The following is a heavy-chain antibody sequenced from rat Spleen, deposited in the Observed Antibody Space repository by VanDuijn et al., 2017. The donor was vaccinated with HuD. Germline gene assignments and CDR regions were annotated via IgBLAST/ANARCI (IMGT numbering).Heavy chain of an antibody. D-gene: IGHD1-3*01. Sequence: QVQLQQSGAELAKPGSSVKISCKASGYTFTNYYITWIKQATGQGLEFIGYINTGSGSTNYNEKFKGKATLTVDKSSSTAFMQLSSLTPDDSAVYYCARRGFNSMDAWGQGASVTVSS. CDR1: GYTFTNYY. CDR2: INTGSGST. V-gene: IGHV1-43*01. CDR3: ARRGFNSMDA. J-gene: IGHJ4*01.